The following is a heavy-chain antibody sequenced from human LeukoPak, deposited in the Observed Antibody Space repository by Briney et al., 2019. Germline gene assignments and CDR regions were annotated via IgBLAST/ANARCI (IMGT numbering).Heavy chain of an antibody. CDR1: GASINDFY. D-gene: IGHD2-2*01. Sequence: SETLSLTCAVSGASINDFYWTWIRQPPGKGLEWIGYVYYGGSTNYNPSLKSRVTMSVDTSKNQFSLKLSSVTAADTAVYYCARASFSTSLPFDYWGQGTLVTVSS. CDR3: ARASFSTSLPFDY. V-gene: IGHV4-59*12. J-gene: IGHJ4*02. CDR2: VYYGGST.